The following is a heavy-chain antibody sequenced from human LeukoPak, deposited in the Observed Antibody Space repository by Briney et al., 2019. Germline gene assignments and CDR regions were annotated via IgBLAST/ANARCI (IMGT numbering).Heavy chain of an antibody. D-gene: IGHD2-2*01. Sequence: GGSLRLSCAASGFSFSNSAMHWVRQAPGKGLEWVAVISFDGTNKYYADSVKGRFTISRDNSAITLFVQMSSLRGADTGVYYCASGSSVDCSRTSCPPTDYWGQGTLVTVSS. CDR1: GFSFSNSA. J-gene: IGHJ4*02. CDR3: ASGSSVDCSRTSCPPTDY. CDR2: ISFDGTNK. V-gene: IGHV3-30-3*01.